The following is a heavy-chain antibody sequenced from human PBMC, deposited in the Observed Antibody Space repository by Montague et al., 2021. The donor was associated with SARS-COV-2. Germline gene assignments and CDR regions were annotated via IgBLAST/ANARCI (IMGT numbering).Heavy chain of an antibody. Sequence: SETLSLTCTVSGGSIRSSSYYWGWIRQPPGKGLEWIGSIYYSGSTYYNPSLKSRVTISVDTSKNQFSLKLSSVTAADTAVYYCAADYGERDWFDPWGQGTLVTVSS. V-gene: IGHV4-39*01. J-gene: IGHJ5*02. CDR1: GGSIRSSSYY. CDR3: AADYGERDWFDP. D-gene: IGHD4-17*01. CDR2: IYYSGST.